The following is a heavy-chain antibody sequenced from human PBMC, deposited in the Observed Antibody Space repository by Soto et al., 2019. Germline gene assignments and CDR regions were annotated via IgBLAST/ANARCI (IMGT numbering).Heavy chain of an antibody. Sequence: PSETLSLTCAVSGFSISSGYFWGWIRQPPGKGPEWLGSIYHSGTTYYNPSVKGRVTISVDTSKNQFSLKMSSVTAADTAVYYCARDSSGYYWFDPWGQGTLVTGLL. V-gene: IGHV4-38-2*02. J-gene: IGHJ5*02. CDR1: GFSISSGYF. D-gene: IGHD3-22*01. CDR3: ARDSSGYYWFDP. CDR2: IYHSGTT.